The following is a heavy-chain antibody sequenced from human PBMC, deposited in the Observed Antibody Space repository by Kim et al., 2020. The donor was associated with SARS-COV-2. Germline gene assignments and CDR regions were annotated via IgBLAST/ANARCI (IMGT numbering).Heavy chain of an antibody. Sequence: SQTLSLTCAISGDSVSSNSAAWNWIRQSPSRGLEWLGRTYYRSKWYNDYAVSVKSRITINPDTSKNQFSLQLNSVTPEDTAVYYCARDLRGAADLRGGDYFDYWGQGTLVTVSS. D-gene: IGHD6-13*01. V-gene: IGHV6-1*01. CDR3: ARDLRGAADLRGGDYFDY. CDR2: TYYRSKWYN. J-gene: IGHJ4*02. CDR1: GDSVSSNSAA.